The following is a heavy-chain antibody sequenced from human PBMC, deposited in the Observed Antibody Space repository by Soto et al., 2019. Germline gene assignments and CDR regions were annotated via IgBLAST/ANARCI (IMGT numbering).Heavy chain of an antibody. CDR1: GGSISSGDYY. J-gene: IGHJ4*02. D-gene: IGHD3-10*01. Sequence: PSETLSFTCTVSGGSISSGDYYWSWIRQPPGKGLEWIGYIYYSGSTYYNPSLKSRVTISVDTSKNQFSLKLSSVTAADTAVYYGAAEDALLWFVDARSFDYWGQGTLGTVSS. CDR2: IYYSGST. V-gene: IGHV4-30-4*01. CDR3: AAEDALLWFVDARSFDY.